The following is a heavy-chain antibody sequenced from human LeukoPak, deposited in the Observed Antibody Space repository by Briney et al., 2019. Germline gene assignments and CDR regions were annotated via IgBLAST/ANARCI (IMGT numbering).Heavy chain of an antibody. D-gene: IGHD3-3*01. V-gene: IGHV4-59*11. CDR1: GVSINSHY. CDR3: ARVLQNYYHMDV. CDR2: IYDSGSA. Sequence: SETLSLTCTVSGVSINSHYWSWIRQPPGKGLEWIGFIYDSGSANYKSSLKSRVTMTVDTSKNQYSLKLNSVTAADTAVYYCARVLQNYYHMDVWGKGTTVTVSS. J-gene: IGHJ6*03.